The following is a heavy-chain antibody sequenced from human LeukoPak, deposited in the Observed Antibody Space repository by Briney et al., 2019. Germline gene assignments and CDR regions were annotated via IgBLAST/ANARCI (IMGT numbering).Heavy chain of an antibody. CDR2: ISWNSGSI. J-gene: IGHJ4*02. V-gene: IGHV3-9*03. CDR1: GFTFDDYA. D-gene: IGHD1-26*01. Sequence: PPGGSLRLSCAASGFTFDDYAMHWVRQAPGKGLEWVSGISWNSGSIVYADSVKGRFTISRDNAKNSLYLQMNSLRAEDMALYYCAKANRGGATTEFVYWGQGTLVTVSS. CDR3: AKANRGGATTEFVY.